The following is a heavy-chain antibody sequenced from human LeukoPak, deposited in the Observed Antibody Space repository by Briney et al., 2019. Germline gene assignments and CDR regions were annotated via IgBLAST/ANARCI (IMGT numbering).Heavy chain of an antibody. CDR2: ISGSGGST. CDR1: GFTFSSYT. D-gene: IGHD6-13*01. CDR3: ANSIAAAGRHYYYYGMDV. Sequence: TGGSLRLSCAASGFTFSSYTMNWVRQAPGKGLEWVSAISGSGGSTYYADSVKGRFTISRDNSKNTLYLQMNSLRAEDTAVYYCANSIAAAGRHYYYYGMDVWGQGTTVTVSS. J-gene: IGHJ6*02. V-gene: IGHV3-23*01.